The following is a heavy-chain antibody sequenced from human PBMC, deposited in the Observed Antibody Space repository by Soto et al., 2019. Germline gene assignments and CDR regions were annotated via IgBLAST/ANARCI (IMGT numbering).Heavy chain of an antibody. CDR3: ARGGVGAPVSYYYYGMDV. CDR1: GYTFTSYG. Sequence: ASVKVSCKASGYTFTSYGISWVRQAPGQGLEWMGWISAYNGNTNYAQKLQGRVTMTTDTSTSTAYMELRSLRSDDTAVYYCARGGVGAPVSYYYYGMDVRGQETTVTVSS. J-gene: IGHJ6*02. D-gene: IGHD1-26*01. CDR2: ISAYNGNT. V-gene: IGHV1-18*04.